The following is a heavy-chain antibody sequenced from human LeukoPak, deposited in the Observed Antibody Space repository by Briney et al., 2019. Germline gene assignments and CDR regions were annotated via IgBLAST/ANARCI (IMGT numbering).Heavy chain of an antibody. D-gene: IGHD3-22*01. CDR2: TYYTSKWYS. CDR3: ARGGANYYDSTNFAFDY. V-gene: IGHV6-1*01. CDR1: GDSVSSNGVS. J-gene: IGHJ4*02. Sequence: SQTLSLTCAISGDSVSSNGVSWNWIRQSPSRGLEWLGRTYYTSKWYSDYAVSVKSRITINPDTSKNQFSLQLNSVTPEDTAVYYCARGGANYYDSTNFAFDYWGQGTLVTVSS.